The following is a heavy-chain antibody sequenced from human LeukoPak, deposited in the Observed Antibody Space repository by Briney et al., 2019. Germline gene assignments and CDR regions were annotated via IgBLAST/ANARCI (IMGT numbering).Heavy chain of an antibody. V-gene: IGHV3-9*01. CDR1: VFTFDDDA. CDR2: SCWDSGSI. Sequence: LKISGAASVFTFDDDAMHCVRQAPGKVLEWVSVSCWDSGSIGYADSVKGRFTISRDNAKNSLYLQMNSLRAEDAALYYCAKGSAAGSPPRDYWGQGTLVTVSS. CDR3: AKGSAAGSPPRDY. D-gene: IGHD6-13*01. J-gene: IGHJ4*02.